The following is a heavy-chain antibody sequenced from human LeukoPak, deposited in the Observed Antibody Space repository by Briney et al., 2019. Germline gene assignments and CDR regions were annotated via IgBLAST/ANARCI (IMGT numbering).Heavy chain of an antibody. CDR2: IIPIFGTA. D-gene: IGHD6-13*01. CDR1: GCTFSSYA. Sequence: ASVKVTCKASGCTFSSYAISWVRQAPGQGLEWKGGIIPIFGTANYAQKFQGRVTITADESTSTAYMELSSLRSEDTAVYYCARDGEEYSSSWYGDYWGQGTLVTVSS. V-gene: IGHV1-69*13. CDR3: ARDGEEYSSSWYGDY. J-gene: IGHJ4*02.